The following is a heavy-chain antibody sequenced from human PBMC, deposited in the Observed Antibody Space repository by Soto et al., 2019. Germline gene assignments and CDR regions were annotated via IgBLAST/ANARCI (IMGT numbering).Heavy chain of an antibody. V-gene: IGHV1-69*06. J-gene: IGHJ4*02. CDR1: GGTFSSYA. D-gene: IGHD3-3*01. CDR2: IIPIFGTA. CDR3: ARAGTYYDFWSGSRTAHYFDY. Sequence: QVQLVQSGAEVKKPGSSVKVSYKASGGTFSSYAISWVRQAPGQGLEWMGGIIPIFGTANYAQKFQGRVTITADKSTSTAYMELSSLRSEDTAVYYCARAGTYYDFWSGSRTAHYFDYWGQGTLVTVSS.